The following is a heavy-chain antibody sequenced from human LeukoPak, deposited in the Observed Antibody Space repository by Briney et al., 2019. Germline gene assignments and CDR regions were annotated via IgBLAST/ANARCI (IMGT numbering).Heavy chain of an antibody. CDR3: ARDCEFCDLLFYMNV. CDR2: IDNSVST. J-gene: IGHJ6*03. V-gene: IGHV4-61*09. Sequence: SETLSLTCTVSGGSISSTGYYWTWIRQPAGKGLEWLGHIDNSVSTNCNPSLKSRVTISVDTSKNQFSLNLTSVTAADTAVYYCARDCEFCDLLFYMNVWGKGTTVTVSS. CDR1: GGSISSTGYY. D-gene: IGHD3-16*01.